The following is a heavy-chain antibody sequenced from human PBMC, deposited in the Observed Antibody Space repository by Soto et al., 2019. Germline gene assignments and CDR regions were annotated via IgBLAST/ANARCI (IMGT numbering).Heavy chain of an antibody. CDR2: IYYSGST. Sequence: SETLSLTCSVSGGSISSSSYFWGWIRQPPGKGLEWIGSIYYSGSTYYNPSLKSRVTVSIDTSKNQVSLKLSSVTAADTAVYYCATLPRGHWGQGTLVTVSS. CDR1: GGSISSSSYF. J-gene: IGHJ4*02. V-gene: IGHV4-39*01. D-gene: IGHD3-10*01. CDR3: ATLPRGH.